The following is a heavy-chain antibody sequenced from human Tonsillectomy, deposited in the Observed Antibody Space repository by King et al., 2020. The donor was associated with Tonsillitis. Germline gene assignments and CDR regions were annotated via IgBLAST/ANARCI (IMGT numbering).Heavy chain of an antibody. D-gene: IGHD2/OR15-2a*01. CDR3: ARHGDVARSMAPLDF. V-gene: IGHV5-10-1*03. Sequence: QLVQSGAEVKKPGESLRISCKGSGYSFTSYWITWVRQMPGKGLEWMATIDPSDSYSTYSPSFQGHVTISSDKSISPAYLQWGSLKTSDTALYYCARHGDVARSMAPLDFWGQGTLVTVSS. CDR2: IDPSDSYS. CDR1: GYSFTSYW. J-gene: IGHJ4*02.